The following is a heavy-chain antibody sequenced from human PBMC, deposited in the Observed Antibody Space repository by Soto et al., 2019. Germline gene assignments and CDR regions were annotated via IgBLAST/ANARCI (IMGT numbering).Heavy chain of an antibody. V-gene: IGHV1-18*01. D-gene: IGHD2-15*01. CDR2: IGPYEGVT. CDR3: ARCYCSVGSCYTCWHFDL. Sequence: QVQLVQSGAEVKKPGASVRVSCKASGYTFNDYGISWVRQAPGQGLEWMGWIGPYEGVTNHAQTFQGRVTMTVDTSTTTADMELRSLRSDDTALYYCARCYCSVGSCYTCWHFDLWCPGTLVTVTA. CDR1: GYTFNDYG. J-gene: IGHJ2*01.